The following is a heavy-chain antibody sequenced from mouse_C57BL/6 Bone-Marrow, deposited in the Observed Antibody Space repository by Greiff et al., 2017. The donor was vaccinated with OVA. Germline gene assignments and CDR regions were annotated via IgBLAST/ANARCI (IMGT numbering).Heavy chain of an antibody. CDR1: GYTFTSYG. D-gene: IGHD1-1*01. V-gene: IGHV1-81*01. Sequence: VQLQQSGAELARPGASVKLSCKASGYTFTSYGISWVKQRTGQGLEWIGEIYPGSGNTYYNEKFKGKATLTADKSSSTAYMGLSSLTSDDSTVYFCAPGCCYGSRPFAYWGQGTLVTVSA. J-gene: IGHJ3*01. CDR3: APGCCYGSRPFAY. CDR2: IYPGSGNT.